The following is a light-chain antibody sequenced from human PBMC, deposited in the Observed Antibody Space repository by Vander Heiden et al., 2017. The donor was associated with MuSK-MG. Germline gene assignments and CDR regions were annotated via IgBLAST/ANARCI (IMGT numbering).Light chain of an antibody. CDR1: SLRRSY. J-gene: IGLJ2*01. Sequence: SSELTQDPAVSVALGQTVRITCQGDSLRRSYASWYQQKPGQAPVVVIYGKNNRPSGIPDRFSGSSSGNTASLTITGAQAEDEADYYCNSWDSSGNHVVFGGGTKLTVL. CDR2: GKN. V-gene: IGLV3-19*01. CDR3: NSWDSSGNHVV.